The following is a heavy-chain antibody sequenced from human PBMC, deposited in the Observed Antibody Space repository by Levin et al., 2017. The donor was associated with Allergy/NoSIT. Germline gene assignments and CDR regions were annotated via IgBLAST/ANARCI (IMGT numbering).Heavy chain of an antibody. CDR1: GGSFSSFS. CDR3: ARGLRATRNRRVYGLDV. V-gene: IGHV4-34*12. CDR2: IIQSGST. J-gene: IGHJ6*02. D-gene: IGHD1-1*01. Sequence: SETLSLTCAVYGGSFSSFSWSWIRQSPTKVPEWIGEIIQSGSTNYNPSLKSRVTISLDTSKNQFSLRLSSLPAADTAVYYCARGLRATRNRRVYGLDVWGQGTTVAVSS.